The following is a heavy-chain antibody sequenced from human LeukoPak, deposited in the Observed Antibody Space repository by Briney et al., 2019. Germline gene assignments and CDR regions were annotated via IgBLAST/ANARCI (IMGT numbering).Heavy chain of an antibody. J-gene: IGHJ4*02. V-gene: IGHV3-23*01. CDR3: AKANVVATRAYEN. CDR1: GFTFSSCA. Sequence: PGGSLRLSCAASGFTFSSCAMAWVRQAPGEGLEWVSAVSGSGDSIHYADSVKSRFTISRDNSKNTLYLQMNSLRGEDTAVYYCAKANVVATRAYENWGQGTLVTVSS. CDR2: VSGSGDSI. D-gene: IGHD5-12*01.